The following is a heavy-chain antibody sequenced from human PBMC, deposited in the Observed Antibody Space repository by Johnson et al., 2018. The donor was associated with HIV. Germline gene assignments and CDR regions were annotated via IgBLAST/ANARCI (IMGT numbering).Heavy chain of an antibody. J-gene: IGHJ3*02. CDR2: LYSGGGT. D-gene: IGHD4-23*01. CDR1: GFTVSSNY. V-gene: IGHV3-66*02. Sequence: MLLVESGGGLVQPGGSLRRSCAASGFTVSSNYMNWVRQAPGKGLERVALLYSGGGTTYADAVRGRFNISRDNAKNTLYLQMNSRRAEDTAVYYCAKVGATVITPRGEAFDIWGQGTMVTVSS. CDR3: AKVGATVITPRGEAFDI.